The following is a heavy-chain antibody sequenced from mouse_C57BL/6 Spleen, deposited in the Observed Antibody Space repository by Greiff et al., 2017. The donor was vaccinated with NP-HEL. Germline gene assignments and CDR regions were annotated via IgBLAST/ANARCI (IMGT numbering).Heavy chain of an antibody. CDR3: ARPGSSYVGCAY. Sequence: QVQLQQPGAELVMPGASVKLSCKASGYTFTSYWMHWVKQRPGQGLEWIGEIDPSDSYTNYNQKFKGKSTLTVDKSSSTAYMQLSSLTSEDSAVYYCARPGSSYVGCAYWGQGTLVTVSA. J-gene: IGHJ3*01. CDR2: IDPSDSYT. D-gene: IGHD1-1*01. CDR1: GYTFTSYW. V-gene: IGHV1-69*01.